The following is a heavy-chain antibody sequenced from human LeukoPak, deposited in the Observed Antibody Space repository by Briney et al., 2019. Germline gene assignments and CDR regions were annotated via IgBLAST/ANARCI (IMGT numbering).Heavy chain of an antibody. V-gene: IGHV4-59*01. CDR1: GGSLNTYY. D-gene: IGHD5-24*01. CDR2: IYYSGST. J-gene: IGHJ4*02. CDR3: ARGRDGYTFGY. Sequence: SETLSLTCTVSGGSLNTYYWSCIRQPPGKGLEWIGYIYYSGSTNYNPSLKSRVTISVDTSKNQFSLKLSSVTPADTAVYYCARGRDGYTFGYWGQGTLVTVSS.